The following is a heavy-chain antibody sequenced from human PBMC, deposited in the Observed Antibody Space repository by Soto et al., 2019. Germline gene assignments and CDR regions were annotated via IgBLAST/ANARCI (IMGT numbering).Heavy chain of an antibody. CDR3: ARNLGRDLFGMDV. V-gene: IGHV4-31*03. CDR2: IYDSGTT. D-gene: IGHD3-10*01. Sequence: PSETLSLTCTVSGGSISSGGYYWYWIRQHPGKGLEWIGHIYDSGTTYYNPSLKSRVTISVDRSKNQLSLKLSSVTAADTAVYYCARNLGRDLFGMDVWGQGTTVTVSS. J-gene: IGHJ6*02. CDR1: GGSISSGGYY.